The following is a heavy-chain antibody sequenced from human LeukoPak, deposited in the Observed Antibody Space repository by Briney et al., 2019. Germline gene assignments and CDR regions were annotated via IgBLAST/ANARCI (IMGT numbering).Heavy chain of an antibody. CDR1: GYSISSGYY. Sequence: TSETLSLTRTVSGYSISSGYYWGWIRQPPGKGLEWIGSIYHSGSTYYNPSLKSRVTISVDTSKNQFSLKLSSVTAADTAVYYCACLTTADAFDIWGQGTMVTVSS. V-gene: IGHV4-38-2*02. CDR3: ACLTTADAFDI. CDR2: IYHSGST. D-gene: IGHD3-22*01. J-gene: IGHJ3*02.